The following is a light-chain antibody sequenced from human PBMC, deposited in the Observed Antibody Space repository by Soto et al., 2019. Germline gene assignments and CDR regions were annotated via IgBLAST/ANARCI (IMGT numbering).Light chain of an antibody. Sequence: LTRYTDTQSLSQGKSGTLSCRASQSVSSDVAWYHQKPGQAPRLLIYGASSRATGIPDRFTGSGSETDFTLTISRLEHEDFAPFYCHQYCSSPRTFGQGTKVDIK. J-gene: IGKJ1*01. CDR3: HQYCSSPRT. CDR1: QSVSSD. V-gene: IGKV3-20*01. CDR2: GAS.